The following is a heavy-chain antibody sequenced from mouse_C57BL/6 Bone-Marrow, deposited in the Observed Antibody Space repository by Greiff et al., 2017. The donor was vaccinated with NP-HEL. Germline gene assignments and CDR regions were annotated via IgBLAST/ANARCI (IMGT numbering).Heavy chain of an antibody. Sequence: EVQGVESGGDLVKPGGSLKLSCAASGFTFSSYGMSWVRQTPDKRLEWVATISSGGSYTYYPDSVKGRFTISRDNAKNTLYLQMSSLKSEDTAMYYCARPLNWDVGYFDVWGTGTTVTVSS. CDR3: ARPLNWDVGYFDV. D-gene: IGHD4-1*01. CDR1: GFTFSSYG. CDR2: ISSGGSYT. J-gene: IGHJ1*03. V-gene: IGHV5-6*01.